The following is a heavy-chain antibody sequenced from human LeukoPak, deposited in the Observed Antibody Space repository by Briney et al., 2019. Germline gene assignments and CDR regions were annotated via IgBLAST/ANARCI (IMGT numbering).Heavy chain of an antibody. CDR2: IYYSGST. CDR3: AGGHTGRLYDSSGYPFLFDY. D-gene: IGHD3-22*01. J-gene: IGHJ4*02. Sequence: SETLSLTCTVSGGSISSYYWSWIRQPPGKGLEWIGYIYYSGSTNYNPSLKSRVTISVDTSKNQFSLKLSSVTAADTAVYYCAGGHTGRLYDSSGYPFLFDYWGQGTLVTVSS. CDR1: GGSISSYY. V-gene: IGHV4-59*12.